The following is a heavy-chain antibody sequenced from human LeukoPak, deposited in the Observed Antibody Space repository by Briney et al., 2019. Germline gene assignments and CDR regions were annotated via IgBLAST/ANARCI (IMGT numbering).Heavy chain of an antibody. CDR1: GGSISSSSSY. J-gene: IGHJ6*02. Sequence: SETLSLTCTVSGGSISSSSSYWGWIRQPPGKGLEWIGSIYYSGSTYYNPSLKSRVTISVDTSKNQFSLKLSSVTAADTAVYYCASPHGDHFTGYYYYGMDVWGQGTTVTVSS. CDR2: IYYSGST. V-gene: IGHV4-39*01. CDR3: ASPHGDHFTGYYYYGMDV. D-gene: IGHD4-17*01.